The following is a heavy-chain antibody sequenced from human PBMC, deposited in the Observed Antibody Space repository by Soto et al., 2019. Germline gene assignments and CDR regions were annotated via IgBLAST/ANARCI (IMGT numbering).Heavy chain of an antibody. D-gene: IGHD4-17*01. CDR1: GGSISSGGYY. CDR2: IYYSGST. J-gene: IGHJ3*02. CDR3: ARGDLTTVTTGGSDAFDI. V-gene: IGHV4-31*03. Sequence: PSETLSLTCTVSGGSISSGGYYWSWIRQHPGKGLEWIGYIYYSGSTYYNPSLKSRVTISVDTSKNQFSLKLSSVTAADTAVYYCARGDLTTVTTGGSDAFDIWGQGTMVTVSS.